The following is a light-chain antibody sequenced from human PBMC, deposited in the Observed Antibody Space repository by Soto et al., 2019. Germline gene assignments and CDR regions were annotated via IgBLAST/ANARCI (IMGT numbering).Light chain of an antibody. Sequence: QSVLTQSPSVSGAPGQRVTISCAGNSSNIGAGYDVHWYKQLPGTAPKVLIYGNDNRPLGVPDRFSGSKSGTSGSLVISGLQAEDEADYYCASYGGRDDMIFGGGTQLTVL. CDR2: GND. V-gene: IGLV1-40*01. J-gene: IGLJ2*01. CDR3: ASYGGRDDMI. CDR1: SSNIGAGYD.